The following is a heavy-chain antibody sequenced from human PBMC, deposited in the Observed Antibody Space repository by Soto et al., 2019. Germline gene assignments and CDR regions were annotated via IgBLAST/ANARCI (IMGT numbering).Heavy chain of an antibody. CDR3: ARDRTSGYSYGYVSYYGMDV. D-gene: IGHD5-18*01. CDR1: GFTFSSYA. Sequence: PGGSLRLSCAASGFTFSSYAMHWVRQAPGKGLEWVAVISYDGSNKYYADSVKGRFTISRDNSKNTPYLQMNSLRAEDTAVHYCARDRTSGYSYGYVSYYGMDVWGQGTTVTVSS. V-gene: IGHV3-30-3*01. CDR2: ISYDGSNK. J-gene: IGHJ6*02.